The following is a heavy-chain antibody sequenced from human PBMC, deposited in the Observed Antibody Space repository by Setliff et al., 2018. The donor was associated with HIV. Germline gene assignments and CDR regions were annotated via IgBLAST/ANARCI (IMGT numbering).Heavy chain of an antibody. CDR2: ISVYNGNT. CDR3: ARGHIFDWLLYGTYAFDF. V-gene: IGHV1-18*04. CDR1: GYTFTAYY. Sequence: ASVKVSCKASGYTFTAYYLHWVRQAPGQGLEWMGRISVYNGNTIYAQKLQGRVIMTTDTSTSTAYMELRSLRSDDTAVYYCARGHIFDWLLYGTYAFDFWGQGTVVTVSS. D-gene: IGHD3-9*01. J-gene: IGHJ3*01.